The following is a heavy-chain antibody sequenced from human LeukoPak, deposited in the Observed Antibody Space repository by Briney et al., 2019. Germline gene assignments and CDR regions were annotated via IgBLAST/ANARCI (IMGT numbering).Heavy chain of an antibody. CDR1: GGTFSSYA. CDR3: ATGGPESYFDY. D-gene: IGHD3-16*01. CDR2: IIPIFGTA. J-gene: IGHJ4*02. Sequence: RWASVKVSCKASGGTFSSYAISWVRQAPGQGLEWMGGIIPIFGTANYAQKFQGRVTITTDESTSTAYMELSSLRSEDTAVYYCATGGPESYFDYWGQGTLVTVSS. V-gene: IGHV1-69*05.